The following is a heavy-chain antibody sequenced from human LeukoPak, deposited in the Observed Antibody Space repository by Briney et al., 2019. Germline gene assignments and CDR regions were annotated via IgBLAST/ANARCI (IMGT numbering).Heavy chain of an antibody. D-gene: IGHD1-26*01. Sequence: GGSLRLSCAASGFRFSDYLMSWVRQAPGKGLEWVANIKQDGSEKYYVDSVKGRFTISRDNAKNSLYLQMNSLRAEDTAVYYCARAGGSYFDYWGQGTLVTVSS. J-gene: IGHJ4*02. CDR3: ARAGGSYFDY. V-gene: IGHV3-7*01. CDR2: IKQDGSEK. CDR1: GFRFSDYL.